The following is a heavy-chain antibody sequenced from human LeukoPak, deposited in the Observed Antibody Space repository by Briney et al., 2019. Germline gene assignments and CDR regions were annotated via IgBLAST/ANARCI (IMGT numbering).Heavy chain of an antibody. CDR2: ISTYNGNT. V-gene: IGHV1-18*01. CDR3: ARSSLAVAGSVFDY. Sequence: GASVKVSCKASGYTFTSYGISWVRQAPGHGLEWMGWISTYNGNTHYAQKLQGRVTMTTDTSTSTAYMELRSLRSDDTAVYYCARSSLAVAGSVFDYWGQGTLVTVSS. J-gene: IGHJ4*02. D-gene: IGHD6-19*01. CDR1: GYTFTSYG.